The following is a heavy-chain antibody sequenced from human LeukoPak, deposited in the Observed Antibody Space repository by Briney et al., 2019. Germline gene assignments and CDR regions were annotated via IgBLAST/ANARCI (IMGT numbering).Heavy chain of an antibody. D-gene: IGHD6-13*01. J-gene: IGHJ4*02. V-gene: IGHV3-53*01. CDR1: RFTVSSNY. CDR2: IYSGGST. Sequence: PGGSLRLSCAAPRFTVSSNYMSWVRQAPGKGLEWVSVIYSGGSTYYADSVKGRFTISRDNSKNTLYLQMNSLRAEDTAVYYCARDLAASDDYWGQGTLVTVSS. CDR3: ARDLAASDDY.